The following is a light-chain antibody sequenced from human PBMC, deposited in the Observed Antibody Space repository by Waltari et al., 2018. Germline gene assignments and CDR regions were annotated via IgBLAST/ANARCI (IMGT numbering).Light chain of an antibody. J-gene: IGKJ1*01. CDR1: QAISNW. Sequence: DIQMTQSPSSLSASVGDKVTITCRASQAISNWLAWYQQKPGKAPNLLIYRASNLVTGVPSRFSGSGSGTDFTLIISSLQPEDNATYYCQQHDNSPWTFGQGTKVEVK. V-gene: IGKV1-33*01. CDR2: RAS. CDR3: QQHDNSPWT.